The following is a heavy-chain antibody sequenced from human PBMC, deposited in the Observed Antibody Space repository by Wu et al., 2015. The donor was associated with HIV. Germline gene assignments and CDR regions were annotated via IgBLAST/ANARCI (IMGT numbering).Heavy chain of an antibody. D-gene: IGHD6-19*01. CDR1: GGTFSSHA. V-gene: IGHV1-69*05. CDR2: IIPVFATA. J-gene: IGHJ4*02. CDR3: ARGLRGQWLVPPKLLSSRYYFDY. Sequence: QVQLMQSGAEVKRSGSSVKVSCKASGGTFSSHAMSWMRQAPGQGLEWVGGIIPVFATAQYAQRFQGRVTITTDESTTTAYMELTSLKSDDTAVYYCARGLRGQWLVPPKLLSSRYYFDYWGQGTLVTVSS.